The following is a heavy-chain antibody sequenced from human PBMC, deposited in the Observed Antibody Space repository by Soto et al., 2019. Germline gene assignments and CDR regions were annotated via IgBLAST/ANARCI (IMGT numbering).Heavy chain of an antibody. CDR2: IYHSGTT. V-gene: IGHV4-30-2*01. CDR3: SSNEAAEEATDV. D-gene: IGHD2-15*01. J-gene: IGHJ3*01. CDR1: GGSISSGGYS. Sequence: SKTLSLTCAVSGGSISSGGYSWSLIRQPPGKGVECIGYIYHSGTTYYNPSLKSRVTISGDRSKNQFTLNLSSVTAADTSVYFFSSNEAAEEATDVSGQRTMVTLSS.